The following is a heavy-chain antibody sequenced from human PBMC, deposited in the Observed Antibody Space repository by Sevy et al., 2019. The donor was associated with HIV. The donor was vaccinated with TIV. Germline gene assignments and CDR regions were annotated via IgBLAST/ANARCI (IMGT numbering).Heavy chain of an antibody. J-gene: IGHJ6*02. V-gene: IGHV3-15*01. CDR2: IKSKSDGGTL. CDR3: TTNIVGEKEYYYGMDV. Sequence: GGSLRLSCAACGFSFSNAWMTWVRQAPGKGLEWVGRIKSKSDGGTLEYAAAVKGRFTISRDDSKTTLYMQMNSLKTEDTAVYYCTTNIVGEKEYYYGMDVWGQGTTVTVSS. D-gene: IGHD2-21*01. CDR1: GFSFSNAW.